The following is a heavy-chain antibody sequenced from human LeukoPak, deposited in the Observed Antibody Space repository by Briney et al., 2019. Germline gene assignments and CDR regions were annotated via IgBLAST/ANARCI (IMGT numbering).Heavy chain of an antibody. CDR2: IPYDGSNK. Sequence: GRSLRLSCAASGFTFSSYAMHWVRQAPGKGLEWVAVIPYDGSNKYYADSVKGRFTISRDNSKNTLYLQMNSLRAEDTAVYYCARDPISSGGHYFDYWGQGTLVTVSS. CDR1: GFTFSSYA. D-gene: IGHD2-21*01. CDR3: ARDPISSGGHYFDY. J-gene: IGHJ4*02. V-gene: IGHV3-30-3*01.